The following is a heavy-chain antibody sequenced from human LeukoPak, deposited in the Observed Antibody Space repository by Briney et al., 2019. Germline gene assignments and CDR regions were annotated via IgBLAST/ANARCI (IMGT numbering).Heavy chain of an antibody. CDR1: GFAFSSYG. CDR3: ARRYSSRSVFRGYNWFDP. Sequence: GGSLRLSCAASGFAFSSYGMHWVRQAPGKGLEWVAYIHYDSSTEDYADSVKGRFTISRDNSKNTLFLQMNNLRAEDTAVYYCARRYSSRSVFRGYNWFDPWGQGTLVTVSS. CDR2: IHYDSSTE. J-gene: IGHJ5*02. V-gene: IGHV3-30*02. D-gene: IGHD6-13*01.